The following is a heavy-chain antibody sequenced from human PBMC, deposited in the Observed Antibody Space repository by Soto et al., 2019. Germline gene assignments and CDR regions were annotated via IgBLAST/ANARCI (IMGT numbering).Heavy chain of an antibody. CDR3: ARSSGIAVAVDY. J-gene: IGHJ4*02. CDR1: GYSFTSYW. V-gene: IGHV5-10-1*01. D-gene: IGHD6-19*01. CDR2: IDPSDSYT. Sequence: GESLKISCKGSGYSFTSYWISWVRQMPGKGLEWMGRIDPSDSYTNYSPSFQGHVTISADKSISTAYLQWSSLKSSDTAMYYCARSSGIAVAVDYWGQGTLVTVSS.